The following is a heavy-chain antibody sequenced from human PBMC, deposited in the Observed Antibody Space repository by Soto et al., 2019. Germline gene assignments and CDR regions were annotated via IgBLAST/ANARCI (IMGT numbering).Heavy chain of an antibody. J-gene: IGHJ4*02. CDR3: TTRMTAHFDY. CDR1: GFTFSHYT. Sequence: LLEFGGGSAQPGESLRLSCVASGFTFSHYTLNWVRQAPGKGLEWVSTISDRPTGHTHYAESVRGRFTISRDDSRDTVFLQMDSLRAEDTAVYYCTTRMTAHFDYWGQGVLVTVSS. V-gene: IGHV3-23*01. CDR2: ISDRPTGHT. D-gene: IGHD2-21*02.